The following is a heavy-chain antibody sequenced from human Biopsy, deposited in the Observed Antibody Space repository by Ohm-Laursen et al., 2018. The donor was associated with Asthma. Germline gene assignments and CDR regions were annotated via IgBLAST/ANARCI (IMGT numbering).Heavy chain of an antibody. D-gene: IGHD4-17*01. CDR2: ISSNGGST. CDR3: ARKARHGDYDFDY. Sequence: SLRLSCAASGFTFSSYAMHWVRQAPGKGLEYVSAISSNGGSTYYADSVKGRFTISRDNSKNTLYLQMNSLRAEDTAVYYCARKARHGDYDFDYWGQGTLVTVSS. V-gene: IGHV3-64*04. CDR1: GFTFSSYA. J-gene: IGHJ4*02.